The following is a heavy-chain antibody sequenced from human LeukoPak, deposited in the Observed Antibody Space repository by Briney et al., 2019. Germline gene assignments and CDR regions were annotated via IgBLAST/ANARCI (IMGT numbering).Heavy chain of an antibody. D-gene: IGHD3-22*01. CDR1: GLTFSSYW. CDR2: IKRDGSEK. J-gene: IGHJ4*02. Sequence: SGGSLRLSCAASGLTFSSYWMTWVRQAPGKGLEWVAHIKRDGSEKYYVDSVRGRFTVSRDNAKNSLFLQMNNLRPGDTAVYYCTSLSGFYESYWGQGTLVSVSS. CDR3: TSLSGFYESY. V-gene: IGHV3-7*01.